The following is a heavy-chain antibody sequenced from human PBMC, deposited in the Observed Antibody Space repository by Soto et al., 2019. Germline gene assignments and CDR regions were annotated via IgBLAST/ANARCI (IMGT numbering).Heavy chain of an antibody. CDR1: GFIFSSYA. D-gene: IGHD2-21*01. CDR2: IWYDASDK. V-gene: IGHV3-33*01. CDR3: ARGYVVDS. Sequence: GGSLRLSCAASGFIFSSYAMHWVRQAPGKGLEWVAVIWYDASDKYYADSVRGRFTISRDNSKNTLYLQMNDLRAEDTAVYHCARGYVVDSWGQGTPVTVSS. J-gene: IGHJ4*02.